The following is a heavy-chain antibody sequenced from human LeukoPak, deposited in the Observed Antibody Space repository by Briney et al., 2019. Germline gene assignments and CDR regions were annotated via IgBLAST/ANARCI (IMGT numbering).Heavy chain of an antibody. CDR2: LYDSGST. V-gene: IGHV4-39*01. Sequence: SETLSLTCTVSGGSISSSSYYWDWIRQPPGKGLEWIGNLYDSGSTHYNPSLRSRVTISADTSKNQFSLKLSSVTAADTAVYYCARHTRPGYSGYENAFDFWGQGTMITVSP. CDR3: ARHTRPGYSGYENAFDF. J-gene: IGHJ3*01. CDR1: GGSISSSSYY. D-gene: IGHD5-12*01.